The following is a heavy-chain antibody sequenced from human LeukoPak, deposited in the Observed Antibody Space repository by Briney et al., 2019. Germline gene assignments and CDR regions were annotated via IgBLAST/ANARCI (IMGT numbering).Heavy chain of an antibody. D-gene: IGHD6-19*01. CDR1: GYTFTSCD. J-gene: IGHJ4*02. CDR3: TRGSSGRRDN. Sequence: ASVTVSCTASGYTFTSCDINWVRQATGQGLEWMEWMNPNSGNTGYGQSFQGRITVTRDISIGTAYMELSNLTSEDTAIYYCTRGSSGRRDNWGQGTLVTVSA. CDR2: MNPNSGNT. V-gene: IGHV1-8*01.